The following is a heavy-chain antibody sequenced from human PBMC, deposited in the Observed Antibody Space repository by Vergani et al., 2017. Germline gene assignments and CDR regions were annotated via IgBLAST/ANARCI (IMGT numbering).Heavy chain of an antibody. CDR1: GFTFSDYY. CDR2: ISSSGSTI. V-gene: IGHV3-11*01. Sequence: QVQLVESGGGLVKPGGSLRLSCAASGFTFSDYYMSWIRQAPGKGLEWVSYISSSGSTIYYADSVKGRFTISRDNAKNSLYLQMNSLRAEDTAVYYCAGDVITMVRGVSHNDAFDIWGQGTMVTVSS. J-gene: IGHJ3*02. D-gene: IGHD3-10*01. CDR3: AGDVITMVRGVSHNDAFDI.